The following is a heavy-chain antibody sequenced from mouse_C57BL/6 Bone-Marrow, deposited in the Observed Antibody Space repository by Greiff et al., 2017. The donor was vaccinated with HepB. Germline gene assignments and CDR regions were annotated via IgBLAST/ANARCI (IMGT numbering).Heavy chain of an antibody. V-gene: IGHV1-75*01. CDR2: IFPGSGST. Sequence: VQLQQSGPELVKPGASVKISCKASGYTFTDYYINWVKQRPGQGLEWIGWIFPGSGSTYYNEKFKGKATLTVDKSSSTAYMLLSSLTSEDSAVYFCAREGITTVVATGYFDVWGTGTTVTVSS. CDR3: AREGITTVVATGYFDV. J-gene: IGHJ1*03. CDR1: GYTFTDYY. D-gene: IGHD1-1*01.